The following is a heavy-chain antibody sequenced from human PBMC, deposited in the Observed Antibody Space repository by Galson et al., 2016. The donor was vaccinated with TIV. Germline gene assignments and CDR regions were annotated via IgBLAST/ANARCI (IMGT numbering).Heavy chain of an antibody. D-gene: IGHD5-18*01. J-gene: IGHJ6*02. CDR2: INPYSADT. Sequence: SVKVSCKASGYLFSAYYIHWVRQAPGQGLEWMGWINPYSADTNYAQSFQGRVSMTSDTSINTAYMELSRLRPDDTAIFFCARGFNYGFDFYYGMDVWGQGTTVTVSS. V-gene: IGHV1-2*02. CDR1: GYLFSAYY. CDR3: ARGFNYGFDFYYGMDV.